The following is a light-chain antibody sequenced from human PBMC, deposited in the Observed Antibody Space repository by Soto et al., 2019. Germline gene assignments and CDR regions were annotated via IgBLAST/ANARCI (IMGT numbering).Light chain of an antibody. J-gene: IGKJ5*01. CDR3: QLYGISPH. CDR1: QSVSSSY. Sequence: PGERVTLSCRASQSVSSSYLTWYQQKPGQAPRLLIYGASTRATGIPARFSGSGSGTDFTLTIRSLQPEDFAVYYCQLYGISPHFGQGTRLEIK. V-gene: IGKV3-20*01. CDR2: GAS.